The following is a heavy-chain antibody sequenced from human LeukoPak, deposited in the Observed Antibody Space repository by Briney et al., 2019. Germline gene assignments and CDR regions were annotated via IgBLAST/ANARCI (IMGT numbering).Heavy chain of an antibody. CDR1: GYTFTSYD. D-gene: IGHD5-18*01. CDR2: MNPNSGNT. Sequence: ASVKVSCTASGYTFTSYDINWVRQATGQGLEWMGWMNPNSGNTGYAQKFQGRVTITRNTSISTAYMELSSLRSEDTAVYYCARGAMVTGFDYWGQGTLVTVSS. CDR3: ARGAMVTGFDY. V-gene: IGHV1-8*03. J-gene: IGHJ4*02.